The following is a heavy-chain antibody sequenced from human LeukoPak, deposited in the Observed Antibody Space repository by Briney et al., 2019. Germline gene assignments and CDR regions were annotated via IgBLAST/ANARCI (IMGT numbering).Heavy chain of an antibody. D-gene: IGHD3-22*01. CDR2: IWYDGSNK. Sequence: GGSLRLSCAASGFTFGSHGMHWVRQAPGKGLEWVAFIWYDGSNKYYTDSVKGRFTISRDNSKNTLYLQMNSLRAEDTAVYYCAKDQDSSGYFPFDYWGQGTLVTVSS. CDR3: AKDQDSSGYFPFDY. CDR1: GFTFGSHG. J-gene: IGHJ4*02. V-gene: IGHV3-30*02.